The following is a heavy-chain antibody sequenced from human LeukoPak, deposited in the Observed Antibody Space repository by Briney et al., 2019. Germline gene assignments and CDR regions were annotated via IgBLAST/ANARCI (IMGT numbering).Heavy chain of an antibody. CDR2: ISYDGSNK. D-gene: IGHD4-17*01. CDR3: ARDALRDAVTTRFDY. V-gene: IGHV3-30*04. Sequence: GGSLRLSCAASGFTFSSYAMHWVRQAPGKGLEWVAVISYDGSNKYYADSVKGRFTISRDNSKNTLYLQMNSLRAEDTAVYYCARDALRDAVTTRFDYWGQGTLVTVSS. CDR1: GFTFSSYA. J-gene: IGHJ4*02.